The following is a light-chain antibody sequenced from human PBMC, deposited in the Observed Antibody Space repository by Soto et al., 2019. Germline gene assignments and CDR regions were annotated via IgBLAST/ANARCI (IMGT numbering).Light chain of an antibody. CDR1: QSIRND. CDR2: AAS. V-gene: IGKV1-6*01. J-gene: IGKJ2*01. Sequence: AVQMPQSPSSLSASVGDRITITCRASQSIRNDLAWYQQKPGKAPNLLIYAASRLHIEVPSRFSGSGSGTDDTFTITCLPPEDFATYYCLQENNYPYTFGQGTKLEIK. CDR3: LQENNYPYT.